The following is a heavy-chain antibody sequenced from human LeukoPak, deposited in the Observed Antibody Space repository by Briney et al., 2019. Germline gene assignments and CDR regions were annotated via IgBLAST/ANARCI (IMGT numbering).Heavy chain of an antibody. CDR3: ARDGVDIGAFDI. CDR2: IYYSGST. V-gene: IGHV4-31*03. CDR1: GGSISSGGYY. J-gene: IGHJ3*02. Sequence: TLSLTCTVSGGSISSGGYYWSWIRQHPGKGLEWIGYIYYSGSTYYNPSLKSRVTISVDTSKNQFSLKLSSVTAADTAVYYCARDGVDIGAFDIWGQGTMVTVSS. D-gene: IGHD5-12*01.